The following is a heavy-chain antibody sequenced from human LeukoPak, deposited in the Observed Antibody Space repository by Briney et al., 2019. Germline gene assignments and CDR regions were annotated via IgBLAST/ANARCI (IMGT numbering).Heavy chain of an antibody. CDR1: GYSISRGYY. CDR2: IYHSGST. D-gene: IGHD5-18*01. V-gene: IGHV4-38-2*01. Sequence: SETLSLTCAVSGYSISRGYYWGWIRQPPGKGLEWIGSIYHSGSTYYNPSLKSRVTISVDTSKNQFSLKLSSVTAADTAVYYCARGIAEYSYGYVPLCYFDYWGQGTLVTVSS. CDR3: ARGIAEYSYGYVPLCYFDY. J-gene: IGHJ4*02.